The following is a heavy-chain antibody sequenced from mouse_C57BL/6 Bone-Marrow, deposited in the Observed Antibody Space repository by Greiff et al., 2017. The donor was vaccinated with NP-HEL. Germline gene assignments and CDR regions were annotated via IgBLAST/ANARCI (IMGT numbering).Heavy chain of an antibody. V-gene: IGHV7-1*01. CDR3: ARDATAYWYFDV. Sequence: DVKLVESGGGLVQSGRSLRLSCATSGFTFSDFYMEWVRQAPGKGLEWIAASRNKANDYTTEYSASVKGRFIVSRDTPQSILYLQMNALRAEDTAIYYCARDATAYWYFDVWGTGTTVTVSS. CDR1: GFTFSDFY. CDR2: SRNKANDYTT. J-gene: IGHJ1*03.